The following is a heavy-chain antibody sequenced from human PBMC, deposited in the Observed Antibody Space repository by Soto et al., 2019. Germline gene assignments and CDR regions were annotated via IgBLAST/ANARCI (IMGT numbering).Heavy chain of an antibody. CDR3: ARDIAVVVYATLGYYYYGMDL. CDR1: GFTFSSCA. CDR2: ISFDGSRK. V-gene: IGHV3-30-3*01. J-gene: IGHJ6*02. D-gene: IGHD2-8*02. Sequence: PGGSLRLSCAASGFTFSSCAMHWVRQAPGRGLEWVALISFDGSRKYYADSVKGRFTISRDNSNNTLYLQMNSLRAEDTAVYYCARDIAVVVYATLGYYYYGMDLWGQGTTVTVAS.